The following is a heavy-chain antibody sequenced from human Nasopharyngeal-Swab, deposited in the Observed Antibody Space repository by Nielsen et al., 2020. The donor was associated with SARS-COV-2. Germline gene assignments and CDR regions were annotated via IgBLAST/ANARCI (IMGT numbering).Heavy chain of an antibody. CDR3: TRDRLAVTTYYYYYYMDV. Sequence: FRQAPGKGLEWLGFIRSKAYGGTTEYAASVKGRFTISRDDSKSIAYLQMNSLKTEDTAVYYCTRDRLAVTTYYYYYYMDVWGKGTTVTVSS. D-gene: IGHD4-11*01. J-gene: IGHJ6*03. V-gene: IGHV3-49*03. CDR2: IRSKAYGGTT.